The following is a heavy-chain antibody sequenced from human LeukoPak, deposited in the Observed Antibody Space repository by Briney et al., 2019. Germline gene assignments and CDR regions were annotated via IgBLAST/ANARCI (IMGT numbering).Heavy chain of an antibody. Sequence: GGSLRLSCAASGFTFSRSWIHWVRQAPGKGLVWVSRISGDGTSISYADSVRGRFTSSRDNAKSTVYLQMNSLRVEDTAVYYCARATEYSNLVEYWGQGTLVTVSS. D-gene: IGHD4-11*01. CDR3: ARATEYSNLVEY. V-gene: IGHV3-74*01. J-gene: IGHJ4*02. CDR2: ISGDGTSI. CDR1: GFTFSRSW.